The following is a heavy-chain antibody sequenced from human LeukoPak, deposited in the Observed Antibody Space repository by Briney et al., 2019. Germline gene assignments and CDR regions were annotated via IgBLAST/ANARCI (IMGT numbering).Heavy chain of an antibody. J-gene: IGHJ3*02. D-gene: IGHD1-26*01. CDR1: GCTFSSYW. V-gene: IGHV3-74*01. CDR3: ARDGGSSGRRHAFDI. Sequence: GGSLRLSCAASGCTFSSYWMHWVRQAPGKRLVWVSRINGDGSSTSYADSVKGRFTISRDNAKNTLYLQMNGLRAEETAVYFCARDGGSSGRRHAFDIWGQGTMVTVSS. CDR2: INGDGSST.